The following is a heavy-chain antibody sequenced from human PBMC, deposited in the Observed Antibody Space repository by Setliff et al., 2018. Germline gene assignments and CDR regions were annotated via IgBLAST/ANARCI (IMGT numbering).Heavy chain of an antibody. V-gene: IGHV4-61*02. D-gene: IGHD1-26*01. CDR1: GGSISSGSYH. J-gene: IGHJ4*02. CDR2: LHTSGSI. CDR3: ARDNTMVGATDY. Sequence: ASETLSLTCALSGGSISSGSYHWSWIRQPAGKGLEWIGRLHTSGSIDYNPSLKSRVTISVDTSKNQFSLRLRSVTAADTAVYFCARDNTMVGATDYWGLGTLVTVSS.